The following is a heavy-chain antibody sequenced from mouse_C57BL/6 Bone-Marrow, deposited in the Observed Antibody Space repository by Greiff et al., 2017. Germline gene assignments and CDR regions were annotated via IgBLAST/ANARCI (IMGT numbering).Heavy chain of an antibody. CDR3: ETAGPLGRSFDY. CDR2: IYPTSGRT. D-gene: IGHD4-1*01. V-gene: IGHV1-55*01. J-gene: IGHJ2*01. CDR1: GYTFTSYW. Sequence: QVQLQQSGAELVKPGASVKMSCTASGYTFTSYWITWVKQRPGQGLEWIGDIYPTSGRTNYDKKFKSKAILTVDTSSNTAYMQLSSLTSEDSAVLYGETAGPLGRSFDYWGQGTTLTVSA.